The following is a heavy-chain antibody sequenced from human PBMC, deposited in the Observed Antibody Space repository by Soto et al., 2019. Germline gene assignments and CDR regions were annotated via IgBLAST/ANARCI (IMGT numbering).Heavy chain of an antibody. CDR1: GFTFSSFW. Sequence: EVHVVESGGGLVQPGGSLKLSCAASGFTFSSFWMSWVRQAPGKGLEWVANIKGDGSEEYYVDSVKGRFTISRDNAENTLYLEMNSLRGEDTALYYCAAGFPPDYWGQGTLVTVSS. D-gene: IGHD3-10*01. CDR3: AAGFPPDY. CDR2: IKGDGSEE. J-gene: IGHJ4*02. V-gene: IGHV3-7*01.